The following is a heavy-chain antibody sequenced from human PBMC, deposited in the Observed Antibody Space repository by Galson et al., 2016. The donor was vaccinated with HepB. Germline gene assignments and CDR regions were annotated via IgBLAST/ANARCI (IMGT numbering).Heavy chain of an antibody. CDR1: GFTFSNYA. V-gene: IGHV3-23*01. J-gene: IGHJ5*02. CDR3: AKDTRGGFYSRWFDP. Sequence: SLRLSCAASGFTFSNYAMSWVRQAPGKGLEWVSAISGSGGSPYYADSVKGRFTISRDNSKNTLYPQMNSLRVEDTALYYCAKDTRGGFYSRWFDPWGQGTLVTVSS. CDR2: ISGSGGSP. D-gene: IGHD3-3*01.